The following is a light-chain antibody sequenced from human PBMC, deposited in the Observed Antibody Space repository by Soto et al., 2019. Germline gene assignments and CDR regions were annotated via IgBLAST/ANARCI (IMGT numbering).Light chain of an antibody. CDR1: QSVSSSY. CDR3: QQYGSSPL. J-gene: IGKJ3*01. CDR2: GAS. Sequence: IVLTQSPDTLSLSPGERAKHSCRASQSVSSSYLAWYQQKPGQAPRLLIYGASSRATGIPDRFSGSGSGTDFTLTISRLEPEDFAVYYCQQYGSSPLFGPGTKVDIK. V-gene: IGKV3-20*01.